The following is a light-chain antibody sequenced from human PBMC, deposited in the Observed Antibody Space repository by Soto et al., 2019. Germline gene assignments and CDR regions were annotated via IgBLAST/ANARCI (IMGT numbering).Light chain of an antibody. V-gene: IGKV3-20*01. J-gene: IGKJ2*01. CDR3: QQYGSPPPYT. CDR1: QSVSSSY. CDR2: GAS. Sequence: EVVLTQSPGTLSLSPGERATLSCTASQSVSSSYLAWYQQKPGQAPRLLIYGASSRATGISDRFSGSGSGTDFPLTISSLEPEDFGVYYCQQYGSPPPYTFGQGTELEIK.